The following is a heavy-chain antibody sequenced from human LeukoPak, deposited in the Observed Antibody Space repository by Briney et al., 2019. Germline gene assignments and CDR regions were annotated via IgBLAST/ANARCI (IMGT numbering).Heavy chain of an antibody. CDR1: GYTFTSYA. V-gene: IGHV3-30-3*01. CDR2: ISYDGSNK. D-gene: IGHD1-1*01. CDR3: ARSEPDEGLNWRHYFDY. J-gene: IGHJ4*02. Sequence: SCKASGYTFTSYAMHWVRQAPGKGLEWVAVISYDGSNKYYADSVKGRFTISRDNSKNTLYLQMNSLRAEDTAVYYCARSEPDEGLNWRHYFDYWGQGTLVTVSS.